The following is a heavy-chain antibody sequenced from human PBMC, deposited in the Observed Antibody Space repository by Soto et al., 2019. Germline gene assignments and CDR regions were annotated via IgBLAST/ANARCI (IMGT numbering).Heavy chain of an antibody. J-gene: IGHJ3*02. Sequence: PGGSLRLSCAASGFTFSTYVMSWVRQAPGKGLEWVSTISYSADKTFYADSVKGRFTISRDNSRDTLFLQMNSLRADDAALYYCARRAKTATTNWGAFDIWGQGTMVTVSS. CDR3: ARRAKTATTNWGAFDI. CDR1: GFTFSTYV. CDR2: ISYSADKT. V-gene: IGHV3-23*01. D-gene: IGHD1-7*01.